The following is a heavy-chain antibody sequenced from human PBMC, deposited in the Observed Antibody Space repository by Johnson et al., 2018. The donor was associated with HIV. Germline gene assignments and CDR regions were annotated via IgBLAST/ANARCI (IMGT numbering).Heavy chain of an antibody. CDR2: IKQDGREK. CDR3: ARFSSGFAFDI. Sequence: VQLVDSGGGLVQPGGSLRLSCAASGFTFSSYWMSWVRQAPGKGLEWVANIKQDGREKYYVDSVKGRFTISRDNAKNSLYLQMNSLRAEDTAVYYCARFSSGFAFDIWGQGTMVTVSS. J-gene: IGHJ3*02. CDR1: GFTFSSYW. D-gene: IGHD6-19*01. V-gene: IGHV3-7*01.